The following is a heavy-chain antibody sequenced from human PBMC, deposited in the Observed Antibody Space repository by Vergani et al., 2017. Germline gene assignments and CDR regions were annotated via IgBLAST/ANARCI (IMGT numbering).Heavy chain of an antibody. CDR1: GFTFSSYG. D-gene: IGHD6-13*01. Sequence: QVQLVESGGGVVQPGRSLRLSCAASGFTFSSYGMHWVRQAPGKGLEWVAVIWYDGSNKLYADSVKGRFTISRDNSKNTLYLQMNSLRVEDTAVYYCVKVSSSWIPYYFDSWGQGTLVTVSS. J-gene: IGHJ5*01. CDR2: IWYDGSNK. CDR3: VKVSSSWIPYYFDS. V-gene: IGHV3-33*06.